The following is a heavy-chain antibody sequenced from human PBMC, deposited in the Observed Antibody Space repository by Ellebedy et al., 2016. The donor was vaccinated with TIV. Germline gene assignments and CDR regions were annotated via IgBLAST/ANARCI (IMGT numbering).Heavy chain of an antibody. D-gene: IGHD3-3*01. Sequence: ASVKVSXXASGYTFTAYYIHWVRQAPGQGLEWMGWINPNSGGTNYAQKFQGRVTMTRDTSISTAYMELSRLRSDDTAVYYCARGSTYYDFWSGYHDAFDIWGQGTMVTVSS. CDR2: INPNSGGT. CDR3: ARGSTYYDFWSGYHDAFDI. V-gene: IGHV1-2*02. J-gene: IGHJ3*02. CDR1: GYTFTAYY.